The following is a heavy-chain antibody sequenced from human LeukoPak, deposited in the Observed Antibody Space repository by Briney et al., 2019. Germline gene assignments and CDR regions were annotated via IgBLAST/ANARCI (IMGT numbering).Heavy chain of an antibody. CDR3: AKDLTPGLRYYYYYGMDV. J-gene: IGHJ6*02. D-gene: IGHD4/OR15-4a*01. CDR1: GFTFSSYA. CDR2: IGGSGGST. V-gene: IGHV3-23*01. Sequence: GGSLRLSCAASGFTFSSYAMSWVRQAPGKGLEWVSAIGGSGGSTYYADSVKGRFTISRDNSKNTLYLQMNSLRAEDTAVYYCAKDLTPGLRYYYYYGMDVWGQGTTVTVSS.